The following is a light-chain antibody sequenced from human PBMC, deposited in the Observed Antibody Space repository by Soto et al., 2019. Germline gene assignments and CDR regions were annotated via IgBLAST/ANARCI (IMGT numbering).Light chain of an antibody. V-gene: IGLV1-51*02. J-gene: IGLJ3*02. CDR3: GVWDGSLNSEV. Sequence: QSVLTQPPSVSAAPGQKVTISCSGGTSNIGSQDVSLYLQLPGTAPKLLIAENYKRPSAIPDRFSGSKSGTSATLGITGLQTGDEADYFCGVWDGSLNSEVFGGGTKLTVL. CDR1: TSNIGSQD. CDR2: ENY.